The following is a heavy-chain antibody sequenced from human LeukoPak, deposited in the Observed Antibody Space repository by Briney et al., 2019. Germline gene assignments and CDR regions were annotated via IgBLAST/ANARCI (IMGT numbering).Heavy chain of an antibody. D-gene: IGHD6-13*01. Sequence: SETLSLTCTVSGGSISSYYWSWIRQPAGKGLEWIGRIDTSGNTNYKPSLKSRVTMSVDTSKNQFSLKLNSVTAADTAVYYCARDHSSSSEDYWGQGTLVTVSS. V-gene: IGHV4-4*07. CDR3: ARDHSSSSEDY. J-gene: IGHJ4*02. CDR1: GGSISSYY. CDR2: IDTSGNT.